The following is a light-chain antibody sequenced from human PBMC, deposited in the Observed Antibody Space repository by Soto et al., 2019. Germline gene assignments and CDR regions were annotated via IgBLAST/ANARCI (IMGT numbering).Light chain of an antibody. CDR1: QSVSSY. CDR2: DAS. CDR3: QQRSDWPVT. J-gene: IGKJ5*01. Sequence: EIVLTQSPATLSLSPGERATLSCRASQSVSSYLAWYQQKPGQAPRLLIYDASDRATGIPARFRGSGSGTDFTLTISSLEPDDFAVYYGQQRSDWPVTFGQGTRLEI. V-gene: IGKV3-11*01.